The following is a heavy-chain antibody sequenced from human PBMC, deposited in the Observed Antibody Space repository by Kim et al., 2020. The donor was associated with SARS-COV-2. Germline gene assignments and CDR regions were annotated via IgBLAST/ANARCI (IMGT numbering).Heavy chain of an antibody. V-gene: IGHV3-11*01. CDR2: ISSSGSTI. CDR3: ARERWGAARRFRSGTYYYYYGMDV. D-gene: IGHD6-6*01. Sequence: GGSLRLSCAASGFTFSDYYMSWIRQAPGKGLEWVSYISSSGSTIYYADSVKGRFTISRDNAKNSLYLQMNSLRAEDTAVYYCARERWGAARRFRSGTYYYYYGMDVWGQGTTVTVSS. CDR1: GFTFSDYY. J-gene: IGHJ6*02.